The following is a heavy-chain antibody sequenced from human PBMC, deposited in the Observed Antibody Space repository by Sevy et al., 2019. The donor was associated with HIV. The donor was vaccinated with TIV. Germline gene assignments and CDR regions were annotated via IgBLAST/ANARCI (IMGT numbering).Heavy chain of an antibody. CDR1: GFTFRSYT. Sequence: GGSLRLSCVVSGFTFRSYTMTWVRQAPGKGLEWVSTITGSGDKIYYADSVKGRFTISRDNSRNTLYLQMSSLRAADTAVYYCAKGPDYYASSGTPLDYWGQEPWSPSPQ. J-gene: IGHJ4*01. CDR2: ITGSGDKI. CDR3: AKGPDYYASSGTPLDY. V-gene: IGHV3-23*01. D-gene: IGHD3-22*01.